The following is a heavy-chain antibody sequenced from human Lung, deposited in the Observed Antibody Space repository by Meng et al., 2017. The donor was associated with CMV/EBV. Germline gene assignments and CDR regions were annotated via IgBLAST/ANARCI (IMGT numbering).Heavy chain of an antibody. CDR3: ARGNFVRFWSGYYPLLDALDI. D-gene: IGHD3-3*01. J-gene: IGHJ3*02. CDR1: GGSASSVDYY. Sequence: SETLSLTCTVPGGSASSVDYYYNWILQPAGKGLEWIGYIYYSGSPSYNPSPKSRVSMSIDTSKRQVSLKLRSVTAADTAVYYCARGNFVRFWSGYYPLLDALDIWGQGTMVTVSS. CDR2: IYYSGSP. V-gene: IGHV4-30-4*08.